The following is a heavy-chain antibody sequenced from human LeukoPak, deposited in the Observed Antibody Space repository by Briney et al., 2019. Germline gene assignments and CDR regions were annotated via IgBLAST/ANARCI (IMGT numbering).Heavy chain of an antibody. CDR2: IYYSGST. CDR1: GGSISSGDYY. Sequence: SQTLSLTCTVSGGSISSGDYYWSWIRQPPGKGLEWIGYIYYSGSTYYNPSLKSRVTISVDTSKNQFSLRLGSVTAADTAVYYCARDEVGATTFDYWGQGTLVTVSS. V-gene: IGHV4-30-4*08. CDR3: ARDEVGATTFDY. D-gene: IGHD1-26*01. J-gene: IGHJ4*02.